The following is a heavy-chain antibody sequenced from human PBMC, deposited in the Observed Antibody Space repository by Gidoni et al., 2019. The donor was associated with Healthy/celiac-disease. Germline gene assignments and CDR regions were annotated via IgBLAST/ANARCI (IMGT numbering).Heavy chain of an antibody. Sequence: QVQLQESGPGLVKPSETLSLTCAVSGYSISSGYYWGWIRQPPGKGLEWIGSIYHSGSTYYNPSLKSRVTISVDTFKNQFSLKLSSVTAADTAVYYCARDLRGGDGYNSVHPDYWGQGTLVTVSS. CDR3: ARDLRGGDGYNSVHPDY. D-gene: IGHD2-21*01. CDR1: GYSISSGYY. J-gene: IGHJ4*02. V-gene: IGHV4-38-2*02. CDR2: IYHSGST.